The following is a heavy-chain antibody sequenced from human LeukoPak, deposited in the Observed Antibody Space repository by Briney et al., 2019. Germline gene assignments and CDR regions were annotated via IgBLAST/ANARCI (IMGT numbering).Heavy chain of an antibody. CDR3: ARDDGNYYYYYGMDV. D-gene: IGHD1-1*01. CDR1: GGSISSYY. CDR2: IYYSGST. V-gene: IGHV4-59*01. Sequence: SETLSLTCTVSGGSISSYYWSWIRQPPGKGLEWIGYIYYSGSTNYNPSLKSRVTISVDTSKNQFSLKLSSVTAADTAVYYCARDDGNYYYYYGMDVWGQGTTVTVSS. J-gene: IGHJ6*02.